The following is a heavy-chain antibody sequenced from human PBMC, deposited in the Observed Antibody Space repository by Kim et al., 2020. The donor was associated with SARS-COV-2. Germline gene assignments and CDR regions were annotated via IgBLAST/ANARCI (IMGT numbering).Heavy chain of an antibody. Sequence: IPSFQGQVHISADKATPTAYLQWSSLKASDTAMYYCARSAGPYDYYFDYWGQGTLVTVSS. J-gene: IGHJ4*02. CDR3: ARSAGPYDYYFDY. D-gene: IGHD3-16*01. V-gene: IGHV5-51*01.